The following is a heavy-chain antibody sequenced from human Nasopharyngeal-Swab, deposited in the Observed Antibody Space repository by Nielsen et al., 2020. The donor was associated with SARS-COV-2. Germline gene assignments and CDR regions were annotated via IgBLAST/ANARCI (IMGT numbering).Heavy chain of an antibody. D-gene: IGHD6-19*01. CDR3: ATVYSAVYSSGWYFY. J-gene: IGHJ4*02. V-gene: IGHV1-24*01. CDR2: FDPEDGET. Sequence: ASVKVSCKVSGYTLTELSMHWVRQAPGKGLEWMGGFDPEDGETIYAQKFQGRVTMTEDTSTDTACMELSSLRSEDTAVYYCATVYSAVYSSGWYFYWGQGTLVTVSS. CDR1: GYTLTELS.